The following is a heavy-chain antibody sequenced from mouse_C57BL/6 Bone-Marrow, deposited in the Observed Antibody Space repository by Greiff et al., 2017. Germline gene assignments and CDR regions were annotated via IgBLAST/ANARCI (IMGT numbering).Heavy chain of an antibody. V-gene: IGHV1-26*01. CDR3: ARWRLRRVYYFDY. CDR2: INPNNGGT. Sequence: EVQLQQSGPELVKPGASVKISCKASGYTFTDYYMNWVKQSHGKSLEWIGDINPNNGGTSYNQKFKGKATLTVDKSSSTAYMELRSLTSEDSAVYYCARWRLRRVYYFDYWGQGTTLTVSS. J-gene: IGHJ2*01. D-gene: IGHD2-4*01. CDR1: GYTFTDYY.